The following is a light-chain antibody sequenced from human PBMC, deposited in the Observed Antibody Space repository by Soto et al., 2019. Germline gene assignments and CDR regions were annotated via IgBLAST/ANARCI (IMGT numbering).Light chain of an antibody. CDR1: SSDVGAYNY. Sequence: QCGLTQPASVSGSPGQSITISCTGTSSDVGAYNYVSWYQQQSGKAPKLMIHEVSNRPSGVSNRFSGSKSGNTASLTISGLQAEDEADYYCRSYTTSRAYVFGIGTKVT. V-gene: IGLV2-14*01. CDR2: EVS. CDR3: RSYTTSRAYV. J-gene: IGLJ1*01.